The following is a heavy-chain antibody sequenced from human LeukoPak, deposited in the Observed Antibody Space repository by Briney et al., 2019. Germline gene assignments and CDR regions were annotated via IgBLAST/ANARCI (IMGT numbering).Heavy chain of an antibody. J-gene: IGHJ2*01. CDR1: GFTFSSYA. D-gene: IGHD1-26*01. CDR2: ISGSGGST. Sequence: GASLRLSCAASGFTFSSYAMSWVRQAPGKGLEWVSAISGSGGSTYYADSVKGRFTISRDNSKNTLYLQMNSLRAEDTAVYYCAKDGTKWEPLYWYFDLWGRGTLVTVSS. CDR3: AKDGTKWEPLYWYFDL. V-gene: IGHV3-23*01.